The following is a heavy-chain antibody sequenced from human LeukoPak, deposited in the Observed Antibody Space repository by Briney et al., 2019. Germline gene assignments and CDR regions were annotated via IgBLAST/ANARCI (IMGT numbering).Heavy chain of an antibody. CDR1: GFTFDDYA. CDR2: ISWDGGST. CDR3: AKDNGEYSSFGADY. Sequence: GGSLRLSCAASGFTFDDYAMHWVRQAPGKGLEWVSLISWDGGSTYYADSVKGRFTISRDNSKNSLYLQMNSLRAEDTALYYCAKDNGEYSSFGADYWGQGTLVTVSS. V-gene: IGHV3-43D*03. J-gene: IGHJ4*02. D-gene: IGHD6-6*01.